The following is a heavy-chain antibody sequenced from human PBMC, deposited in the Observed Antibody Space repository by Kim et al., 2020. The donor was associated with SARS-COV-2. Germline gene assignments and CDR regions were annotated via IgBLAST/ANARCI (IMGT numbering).Heavy chain of an antibody. V-gene: IGHV3-30*18. CDR3: AKVETSEVTAIYYYYGMDV. Sequence: GGSLRLSCAASGFTFSSYGMHWVRQAPGKGLECVAVISYDGSNKYYADSVKGRFTISRDNSKNTLYLQMNSLRAEDTAVYYCAKVETSEVTAIYYYYGMDVWGQGTTVTVSS. J-gene: IGHJ6*02. CDR2: ISYDGSNK. CDR1: GFTFSSYG. D-gene: IGHD2-21*02.